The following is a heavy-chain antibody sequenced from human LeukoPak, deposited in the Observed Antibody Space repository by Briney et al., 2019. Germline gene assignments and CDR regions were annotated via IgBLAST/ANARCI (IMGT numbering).Heavy chain of an antibody. Sequence: GGSLRLSCAASGFTVSSNYMSWVRQAPGKGLEWVSVIYSGGSTFYADSVRGRFTISRDKSKNTLYLQMNSLRAEDTAVYYCARGNLLGFYYFDYWGQGTLVTVSS. D-gene: IGHD1-14*01. CDR2: IYSGGST. J-gene: IGHJ4*02. CDR1: GFTVSSNY. V-gene: IGHV3-53*01. CDR3: ARGNLLGFYYFDY.